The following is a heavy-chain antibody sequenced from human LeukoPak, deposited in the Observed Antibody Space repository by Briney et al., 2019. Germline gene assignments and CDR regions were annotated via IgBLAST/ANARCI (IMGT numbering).Heavy chain of an antibody. D-gene: IGHD5-12*01. J-gene: IGHJ6*02. CDR2: IGRSPSYI. CDR1: GFTFSSYG. V-gene: IGHV3-21*01. Sequence: GGSLRLSCAASGFTFSSYGMNWVRQAPGKGLEWVSSIGRSPSYIYYADSVNGRFTISRDNAKESLDLKMNSLRAEDTAVYYCARLTSYNHDYSGRYGLDVWGQGTTVTVSS. CDR3: ARLTSYNHDYSGRYGLDV.